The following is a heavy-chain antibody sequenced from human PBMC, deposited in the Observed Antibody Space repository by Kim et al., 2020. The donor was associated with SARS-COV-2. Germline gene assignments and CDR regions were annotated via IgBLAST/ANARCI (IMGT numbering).Heavy chain of an antibody. CDR2: INEGNGNR. Sequence: ASVKVSCKASGYTFTDYSIHWVRQAPGQGLEWLGWINEGNGNRIYSQNFQGRVTFIRDTSANTMYMELSSLRSEDTALYYCVRAFLHPHENRGQGTLVTVSS. J-gene: IGHJ4*02. CDR3: VRAFLHPHEN. CDR1: GYTFTDYS. V-gene: IGHV1-3*01.